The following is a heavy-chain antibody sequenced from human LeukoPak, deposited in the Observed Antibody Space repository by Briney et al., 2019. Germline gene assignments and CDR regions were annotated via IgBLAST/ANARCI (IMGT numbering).Heavy chain of an antibody. D-gene: IGHD2-8*01. Sequence: GGSLRLSCAASGFTFDDYAMHWVRQAPGKGLEWVSLISMDGGRTYYADSVKGRFIISRDNSKNSLYLQLNSLRTGDTALYYCAKDRYCSDGVCSGSFDYWGQGTLVTVS. V-gene: IGHV3-43*02. CDR3: AKDRYCSDGVCSGSFDY. J-gene: IGHJ4*02. CDR2: ISMDGGRT. CDR1: GFTFDDYA.